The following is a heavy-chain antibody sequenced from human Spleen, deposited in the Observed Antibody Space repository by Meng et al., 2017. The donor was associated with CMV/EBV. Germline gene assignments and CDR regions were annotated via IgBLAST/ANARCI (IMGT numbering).Heavy chain of an antibody. CDR1: GYTFTGYY. J-gene: IGHJ4*02. CDR3: ARDQRKRYYYDSSGHLDY. CDR2: INPNSGGT. V-gene: IGHV1-2*02. Sequence: ASVKVSCKASGYTFTGYYMHWVRQAPGQGLEWMGWINPNSGGTNYAQKFQGRVTMTRDTSISKAYMELSSLRSDDTAGYYCARDQRKRYYYDSSGHLDYWGQGTLVTVSS. D-gene: IGHD3-22*01.